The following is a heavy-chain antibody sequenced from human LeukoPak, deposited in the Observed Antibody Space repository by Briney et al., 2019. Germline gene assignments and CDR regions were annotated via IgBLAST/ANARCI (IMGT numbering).Heavy chain of an antibody. CDR3: ARGPCSVSLSGFDP. J-gene: IGHJ5*02. CDR1: GFTFSSYW. V-gene: IGHV3-7*05. Sequence: GGSLRLSCAASGFTFSSYWMNWVRQAPGKGLEWVANVKQDGSEKYYVDSVKGRFTISRDNANNSLYLQMNSLGAENKSVYYWARGPCSVSLSGFDPWGQGTLVTVSS. CDR2: VKQDGSEK. D-gene: IGHD2-8*01.